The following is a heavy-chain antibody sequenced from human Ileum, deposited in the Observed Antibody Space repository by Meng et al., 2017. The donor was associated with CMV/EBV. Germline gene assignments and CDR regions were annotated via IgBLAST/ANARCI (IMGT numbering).Heavy chain of an antibody. D-gene: IGHD3-16*01. CDR1: GFSVSSTY. CDR3: ATGLGEDTFYTGDY. J-gene: IGHJ4*02. CDR2: TYSGGST. Sequence: GESLKISCEVSGFSVSSTYISWVRQAPGKGLEWVSVTYSGGSTYSSDALRDRFNSTRDNSRNTVYLQMNSLKPEDTAVYFCATGLGEDTFYTGDYWGPGTLVTVSS. V-gene: IGHV3-53*01.